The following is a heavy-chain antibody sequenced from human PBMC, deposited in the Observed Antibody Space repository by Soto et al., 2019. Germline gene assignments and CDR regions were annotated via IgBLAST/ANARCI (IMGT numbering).Heavy chain of an antibody. CDR2: MYHSGST. J-gene: IGHJ4*02. CDR1: GGSISSGGYS. CDR3: ARPAYYYDSSGFSFHS. D-gene: IGHD3-22*01. V-gene: IGHV4-30-2*01. Sequence: SETMSLTCAVSGGSISSGGYSWSWVRQPPGKGMEWIGYMYHSGSTYYNPSLKSRVTISIDRSKNQFSLKLSSVTAADTAVYYCARPAYYYDSSGFSFHSWGQGTLVTVSS.